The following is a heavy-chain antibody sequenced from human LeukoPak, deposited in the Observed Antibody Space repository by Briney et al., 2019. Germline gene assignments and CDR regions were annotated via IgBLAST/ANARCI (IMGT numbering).Heavy chain of an antibody. D-gene: IGHD3-22*01. J-gene: IGHJ4*02. CDR1: GYTFTSYG. V-gene: IGHV1-18*01. CDR2: ISAYNGNT. CDR3: ARLKSNYYDSSGYYDY. Sequence: GASVKVSCKSSGYTFTSYGIIWVRQAPGQGLEWMGWISAYNGNTNYAQKLQGRVTMATETSTSTAYRQLRSLRSDDTAVYYCARLKSNYYDSSGYYDYWGQGTLVTVSS.